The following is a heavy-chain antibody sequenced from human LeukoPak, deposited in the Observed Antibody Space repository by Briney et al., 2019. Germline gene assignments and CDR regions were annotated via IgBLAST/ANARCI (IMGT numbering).Heavy chain of an antibody. CDR1: GGSISSYY. J-gene: IGHJ3*02. Sequence: SETLSLTCTVSGGSISSYYWSWIRQPPGKGLEWIGYIYYSGSTYYNPSLKSRVSISVDTSKNQFSLKLASVTAADTAIYYCAREGSEAYSSTAYQHAFDIWGLGTMVTVSS. CDR3: AREGSEAYSSTAYQHAFDI. D-gene: IGHD6-13*01. CDR2: IYYSGST. V-gene: IGHV4-59*12.